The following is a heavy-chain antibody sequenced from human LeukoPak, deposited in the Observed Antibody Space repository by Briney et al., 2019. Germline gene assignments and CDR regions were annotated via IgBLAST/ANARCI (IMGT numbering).Heavy chain of an antibody. Sequence: GGSLRLSCAASGFTFSSYCMHWVCQAPGKGLVWVSRINSDGSSITYADSVKGRFTISRDNAKNTLYLQMNSLRVEDTAVYYCAREGRVSGYDFDCWGQGTLVTVSS. J-gene: IGHJ4*02. V-gene: IGHV3-74*03. CDR1: GFTFSSYC. CDR2: INSDGSSI. D-gene: IGHD5-12*01. CDR3: AREGRVSGYDFDC.